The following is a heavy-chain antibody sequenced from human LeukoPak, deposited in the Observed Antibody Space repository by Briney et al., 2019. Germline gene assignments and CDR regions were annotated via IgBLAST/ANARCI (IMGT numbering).Heavy chain of an antibody. Sequence: SVKVSCKASGGTFSSYAISWVRQAPGQGLEWMGGIIPIFGTANYAQKFQGRVTITTDESTSTAYMELSSLRSEDTAVYYCARGEVDYYDSSGYLPLYWFDYWGQGTLLTVSS. J-gene: IGHJ4*02. CDR3: ARGEVDYYDSSGYLPLYWFDY. CDR1: GGTFSSYA. V-gene: IGHV1-69*05. CDR2: IIPIFGTA. D-gene: IGHD3-22*01.